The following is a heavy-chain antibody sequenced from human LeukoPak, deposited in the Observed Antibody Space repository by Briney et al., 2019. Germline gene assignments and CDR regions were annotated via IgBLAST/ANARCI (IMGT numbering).Heavy chain of an antibody. CDR3: TTGPRLRTTGRPSY. V-gene: IGHV3-15*01. J-gene: IGHJ4*02. CDR2: IKSKTDGGTT. D-gene: IGHD1-7*01. Sequence: AGGSLRLSCAASGFTFSNAWMSWVRQAPGKGLEWVGRIKSKTDGGTTDYAAPVKGRFTISRDDSKNTLYLQMNTLKTEDTAVFYCTTGPRLRTTGRPSYWGQGTLVTVSS. CDR1: GFTFSNAW.